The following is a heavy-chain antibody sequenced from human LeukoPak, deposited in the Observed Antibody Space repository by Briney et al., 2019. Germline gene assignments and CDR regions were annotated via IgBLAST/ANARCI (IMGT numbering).Heavy chain of an antibody. D-gene: IGHD2-15*01. CDR1: GFTFSSYG. CDR3: ASLGYCSGGSCSLPGY. CDR2: IRYDGSNK. J-gene: IGHJ4*02. Sequence: PGGSLRLSCAASGFTFSSYGMHWVRQAPGKGLEWVAFIRYDGSNKYYADSVKGRFTISRDNSKNTLYLQMNSLRAEDTAVYYCASLGYCSGGSCSLPGYGGQGTLVTVSS. V-gene: IGHV3-30*02.